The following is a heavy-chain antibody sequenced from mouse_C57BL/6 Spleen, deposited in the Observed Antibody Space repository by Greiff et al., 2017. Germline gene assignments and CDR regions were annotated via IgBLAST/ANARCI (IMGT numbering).Heavy chain of an antibody. CDR3: ARWITTVHYYDY. D-gene: IGHD1-1*01. Sequence: VQLQQSGPELVKPGASVKISCKTSGYAFSSSWMNWVKQRPGKGLEWIGRLYPGDGDTNYNGKFKGKATLTADKSSSTAYMQLSILTSEDSAVYFCARWITTVHYYDYWGQGTTLTVSS. CDR2: LYPGDGDT. CDR1: GYAFSSSW. J-gene: IGHJ2*01. V-gene: IGHV1-82*01.